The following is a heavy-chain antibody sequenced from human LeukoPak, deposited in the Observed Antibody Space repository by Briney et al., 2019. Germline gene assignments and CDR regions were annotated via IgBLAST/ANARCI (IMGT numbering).Heavy chain of an antibody. CDR3: ALSRYDYVWGSYRYDY. J-gene: IGHJ4*02. D-gene: IGHD3-16*02. V-gene: IGHV3-74*01. CDR2: INSDGSST. Sequence: GGSLRLSCAASGFTFSSYWMHWVRQAPGKGLVWVSRINSDGSSTSYAASVKGRFTISRDNAKNTLYLQMNSLRAEDTAVYYCALSRYDYVWGSYRYDYWGQGTLVTVSS. CDR1: GFTFSSYW.